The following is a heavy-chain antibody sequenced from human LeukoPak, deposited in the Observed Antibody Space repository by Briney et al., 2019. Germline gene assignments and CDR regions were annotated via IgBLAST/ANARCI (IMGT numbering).Heavy chain of an antibody. D-gene: IGHD2-15*01. J-gene: IGHJ4*02. CDR3: AKSRAIVVVVAATPLDY. V-gene: IGHV3-23*01. Sequence: PGGSLRLSCAASGFTFSSYAMSWVRQASGKGLEWVSAISGSGGSTYYADSVKGRFTISRDNSKNTLYLQMNSLRAEDTAVYYCAKSRAIVVVVAATPLDYWGQGTLVTVSS. CDR1: GFTFSSYA. CDR2: ISGSGGST.